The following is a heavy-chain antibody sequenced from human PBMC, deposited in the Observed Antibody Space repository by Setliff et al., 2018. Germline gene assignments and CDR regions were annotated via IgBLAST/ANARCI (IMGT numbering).Heavy chain of an antibody. V-gene: IGHV4-39*06. CDR1: GGSISSSSHY. D-gene: IGHD3-22*01. Sequence: SETLSLTCTVSGGSISSSSHYWGWIRQSPVEGLEWIGSLFDGGSAYYSPSLKSRASISLDASKNQFALKLTSATAADTAVYYCARDPHYDPTYSLPGHAFDFWGQGIMVTVSS. CDR2: LFDGGSA. CDR3: ARDPHYDPTYSLPGHAFDF. J-gene: IGHJ3*01.